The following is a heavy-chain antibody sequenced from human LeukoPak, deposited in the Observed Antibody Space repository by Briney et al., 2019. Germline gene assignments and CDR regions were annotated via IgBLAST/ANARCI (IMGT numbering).Heavy chain of an antibody. Sequence: SGPTLVKPTQTLTLTCTFSGFSLSTSGVGVGWIRQPPGKALERLTLIYWDDDKRYSPSLKSRLTITKGTSKNQVVLTMTNMDPVDTATYYCARSGVGASTIAFDIWGQGTMVTVSS. CDR3: ARSGVGASTIAFDI. D-gene: IGHD1-26*01. CDR1: GFSLSTSGVG. CDR2: IYWDDDK. J-gene: IGHJ3*02. V-gene: IGHV2-5*02.